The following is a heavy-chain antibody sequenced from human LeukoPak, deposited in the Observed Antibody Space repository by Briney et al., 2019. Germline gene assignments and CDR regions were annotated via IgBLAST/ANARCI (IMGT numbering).Heavy chain of an antibody. D-gene: IGHD3-22*01. J-gene: IGHJ4*02. CDR2: SGSCAST. Sequence: SGSCASTYYADSGKGRFTISRDNSKNTLYLQMNSLRAEDTAVYYCAKDLYYYDSSGYYFDYWGQGTLVTVSS. V-gene: IGHV3-23*01. CDR3: AKDLYYYDSSGYYFDY.